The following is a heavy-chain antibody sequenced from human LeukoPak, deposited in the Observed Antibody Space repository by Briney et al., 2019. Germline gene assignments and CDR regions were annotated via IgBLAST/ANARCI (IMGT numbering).Heavy chain of an antibody. V-gene: IGHV4-59*08. Sequence: SETLSLTCTVSGGSISSYYWSWIRQPPGKGLEWIGYIYYSGSTNYNPSLKSRVTISVDTSKNQFSLKLSSVTAADTAVYYCARSSDYYGSDQLDYWGQGTLVTISS. J-gene: IGHJ4*02. CDR2: IYYSGST. CDR1: GGSISSYY. D-gene: IGHD3-10*01. CDR3: ARSSDYYGSDQLDY.